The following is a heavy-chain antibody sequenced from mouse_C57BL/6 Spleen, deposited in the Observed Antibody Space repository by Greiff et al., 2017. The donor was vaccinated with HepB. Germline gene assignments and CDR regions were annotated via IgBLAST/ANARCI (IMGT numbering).Heavy chain of an antibody. CDR3: ARERGLRRGFDY. D-gene: IGHD1-1*01. V-gene: IGHV1-22*01. CDR1: GYTFTDYN. Sequence: VQLQQSGPELVKPGASVKMSCKASGYTFTDYNMHWVKQSHGKSLEWIGYINPNNGGTSYNQKFKGKATLTVNKSSSTAYMELRSLTSEDSAVYYCARERGLRRGFDYWGQGTTLTVSS. CDR2: INPNNGGT. J-gene: IGHJ2*01.